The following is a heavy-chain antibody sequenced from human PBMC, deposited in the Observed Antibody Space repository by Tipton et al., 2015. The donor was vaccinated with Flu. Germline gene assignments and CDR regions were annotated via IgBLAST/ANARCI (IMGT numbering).Heavy chain of an antibody. V-gene: IGHV3-15*01. D-gene: IGHD1-26*01. CDR3: TAGVGATDHDY. CDR2: IKSKTDSGTR. CDR1: GLTFSKAW. Sequence: SLRLSCEASGLTFSKAWMSWVCQAPGKGLEWVGRIKSKTDSGTRDFAAPVKGRFSISRDDSKSTLYLQMNSLKTEDTAVYYCTAGVGATDHDYWGQGTLVTVSS. J-gene: IGHJ4*02.